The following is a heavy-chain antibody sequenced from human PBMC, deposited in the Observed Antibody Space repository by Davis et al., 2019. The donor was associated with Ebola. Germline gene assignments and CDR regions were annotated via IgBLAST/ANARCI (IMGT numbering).Heavy chain of an antibody. CDR3: ARHGAQWELISFFDY. D-gene: IGHD1-26*01. CDR2: INHSGST. V-gene: IGHV4-34*01. Sequence: MPSETLSLTCAVYGGSFSGYYWSWIRQPPGKGLEWIGAINHSGSTNYNPSLKSRVTISVDTSKNQFSLKLSSVTAADTAVYYCARHGAQWELISFFDYWGQGTLVTVSS. J-gene: IGHJ4*02. CDR1: GGSFSGYY.